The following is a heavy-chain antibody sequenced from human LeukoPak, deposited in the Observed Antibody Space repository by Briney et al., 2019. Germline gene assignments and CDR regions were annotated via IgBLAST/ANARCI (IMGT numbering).Heavy chain of an antibody. CDR3: ARGRSSGTPPYYFDY. J-gene: IGHJ4*02. CDR1: GGSFSGYY. V-gene: IGHV4-34*01. D-gene: IGHD6-13*01. CDR2: INHSGST. Sequence: SETLSLTCAVYGGSFSGYYRSWIRQPPGKGLEWIGEINHSGSTNYNPSLKSRVTISVDTSKNQFSLKLSSVTAADTAVYYCARGRSSGTPPYYFDYWGQGTLVTVSS.